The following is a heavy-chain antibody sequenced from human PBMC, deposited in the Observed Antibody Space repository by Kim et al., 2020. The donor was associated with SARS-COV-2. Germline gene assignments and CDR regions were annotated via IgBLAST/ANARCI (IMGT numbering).Heavy chain of an antibody. CDR2: IYYSGST. D-gene: IGHD2-15*01. CDR3: ARSVVAATDFDY. Sequence: SETLSLTCTVSGGSISSYYWSWIRQPPGKGLEWIGYIYYSGSTNYNPSLKSRVTISVDTSKNQFSLKLSSVTAADTAVYYCARSVVAATDFDYWGQGTLVTVSS. CDR1: GGSISSYY. V-gene: IGHV4-59*01. J-gene: IGHJ4*02.